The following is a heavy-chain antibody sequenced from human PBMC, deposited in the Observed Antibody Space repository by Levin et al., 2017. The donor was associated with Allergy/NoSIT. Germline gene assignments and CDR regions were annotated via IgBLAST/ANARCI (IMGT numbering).Heavy chain of an antibody. Sequence: ASVKVSCKASGGTFSSYAISWVRQAPGQGLEWMGGIIPIFGTANYAQKFQGRVTITADESTSTAYMELSSLRSEDTAVYYCARDWNPAPLEPRHYDQEGPRYFDLWGRGTLVTVSS. J-gene: IGHJ2*01. CDR3: ARDWNPAPLEPRHYDQEGPRYFDL. CDR2: IIPIFGTA. V-gene: IGHV1-69*13. CDR1: GGTFSSYA. D-gene: IGHD3-3*01.